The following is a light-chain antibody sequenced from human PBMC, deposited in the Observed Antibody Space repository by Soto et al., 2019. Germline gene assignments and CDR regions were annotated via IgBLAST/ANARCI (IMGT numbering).Light chain of an antibody. CDR2: DAS. V-gene: IGKV1-5*01. CDR1: QSISSW. Sequence: ASVGDRVPIPCRASQSISSWLAWYQQKPGKAPKVLIYDASSLESGVPSRFSGSGSGAEFTLTISSLQPDDFATYYCQQYNSYSYTFGQGTRLEIK. CDR3: QQYNSYSYT. J-gene: IGKJ5*01.